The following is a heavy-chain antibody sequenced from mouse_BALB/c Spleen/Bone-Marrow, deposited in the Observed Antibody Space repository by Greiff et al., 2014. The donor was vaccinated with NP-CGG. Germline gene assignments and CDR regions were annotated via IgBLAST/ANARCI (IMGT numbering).Heavy chain of an antibody. Sequence: VQLQQSGPELVKPGASVKMSCQASGYTFTSYIMHWVKQKPGQGLEWIGYINPYNDDTKYNEKFKGKATLTSDKSSSTAYVELSSLTSEDSAVYYCARSYGSPFDYWGQGTTLTVSS. CDR1: GYTFTSYI. V-gene: IGHV1-14*01. J-gene: IGHJ2*01. D-gene: IGHD1-1*01. CDR3: ARSYGSPFDY. CDR2: INPYNDDT.